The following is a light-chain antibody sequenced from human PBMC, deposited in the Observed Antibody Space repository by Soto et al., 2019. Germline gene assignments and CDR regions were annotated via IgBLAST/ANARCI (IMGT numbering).Light chain of an antibody. CDR1: QNLGTLY. V-gene: IGKV3-20*01. CDR2: SAS. CDR3: QQYAGLRRT. Sequence: EIVLTQSPGTLSLSPGERGTLSCRASQNLGTLYLAWFQLKSGQAPRRLIYSASRRATGIPDRFTGSGSGTDFTLTINRVEPEDFAVYFCQQYAGLRRTFGQGTKVDI. J-gene: IGKJ1*01.